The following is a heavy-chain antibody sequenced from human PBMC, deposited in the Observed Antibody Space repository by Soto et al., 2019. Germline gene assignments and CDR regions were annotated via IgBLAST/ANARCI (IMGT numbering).Heavy chain of an antibody. V-gene: IGHV3-74*01. CDR3: ARDIAAAGTSYYYYGMDV. Sequence: GSLRLSCAASGFTFSSYWMHWVRQAPGKGLVWVSRINSDGSNTYYADSVKGRFTISRDNAKNTLYLQMNSLRAEDTAVYYCARDIAAAGTSYYYYGMDVWGQGTTVTVSS. D-gene: IGHD6-13*01. CDR1: GFTFSSYW. CDR2: INSDGSNT. J-gene: IGHJ6*02.